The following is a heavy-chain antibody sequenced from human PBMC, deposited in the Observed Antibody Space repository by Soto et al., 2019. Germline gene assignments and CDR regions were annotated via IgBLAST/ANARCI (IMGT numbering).Heavy chain of an antibody. CDR3: ARFRGYYGSGRQYYFDY. CDR2: INHSGST. J-gene: IGHJ4*02. CDR1: GGSFSGYY. D-gene: IGHD3-10*01. Sequence: TSETLSLTCAVYGGSFSGYYWSWIRQPPGKGLEWSGEINHSGSTNYNPSLKSRVTISVDTSKNHFSLKLSSVTAADTAVYYCARFRGYYGSGRQYYFDYWGRGTLVTVSS. V-gene: IGHV4-34*01.